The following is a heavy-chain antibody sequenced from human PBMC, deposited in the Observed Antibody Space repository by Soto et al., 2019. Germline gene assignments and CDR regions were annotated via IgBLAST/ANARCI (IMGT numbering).Heavy chain of an antibody. CDR2: IKSKTDCVTT. CDR1: RFTFSNAW. J-gene: IGHJ3*02. D-gene: IGHD2-15*01. V-gene: IGHV3-15*01. CDR3: TTAGWSDAFDI. Sequence: GSLLLACSASRFTFSNAWMSWVRQAPGKGLEWVGLIKSKTDCVTTDYAAPVKGRFTISRDDSKNTLYLQMNSLKTEDTAVYYCTTAGWSDAFDIWGQGTMVTV.